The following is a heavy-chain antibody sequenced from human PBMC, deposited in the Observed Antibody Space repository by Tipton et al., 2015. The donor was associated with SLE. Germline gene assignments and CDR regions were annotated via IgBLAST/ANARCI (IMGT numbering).Heavy chain of an antibody. D-gene: IGHD3-9*01. CDR1: GGSISSSHYY. J-gene: IGHJ3*02. CDR3: AGTNYDVLTGYHRVDTFDI. V-gene: IGHV4-39*07. Sequence: TLSLTCTVSGGSISSSHYYWDWIRQPPRKGLEWLGSIYSSGGTYYNPSLKSRVTISVDTSKNQFSLELSSVTAADTAVYYCAGTNYDVLTGYHRVDTFDIWGQGTMVTVSS. CDR2: IYSSGGT.